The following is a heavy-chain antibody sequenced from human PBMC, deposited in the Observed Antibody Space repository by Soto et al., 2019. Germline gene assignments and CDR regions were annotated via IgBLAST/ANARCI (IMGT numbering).Heavy chain of an antibody. CDR2: FDPEDGET. CDR3: ATERGSGYYGMDV. V-gene: IGHV1-24*01. Sequence: GAPVEVSCEVSGYTVPDWSRRWVRQAPGKGLEWMGGFDPEDGETIYAQKFQGRVTMTEDTSTDTAYMELSSLRSEDTAVYYCATERGSGYYGMDVWGQGTTVTVSS. CDR1: GYTVPDWS. D-gene: IGHD3-10*01. J-gene: IGHJ6*02.